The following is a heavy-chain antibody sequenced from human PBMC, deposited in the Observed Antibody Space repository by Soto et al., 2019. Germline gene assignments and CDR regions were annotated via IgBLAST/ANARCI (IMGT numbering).Heavy chain of an antibody. Sequence: EVQLLESGGGLVQPGGSLRLSCAASGFTFSSYAMSWVRQAPGKGLGWVSAISGSGGSTYYADSVKGRFTISRDNPKKEQYLQMNSLRAEDTAVYYCANATHSWICPDYWGQGTLVTVSS. CDR2: ISGSGGST. J-gene: IGHJ4*02. V-gene: IGHV3-23*01. CDR1: GFTFSSYA. CDR3: ANATHSWICPDY. D-gene: IGHD1-20*01.